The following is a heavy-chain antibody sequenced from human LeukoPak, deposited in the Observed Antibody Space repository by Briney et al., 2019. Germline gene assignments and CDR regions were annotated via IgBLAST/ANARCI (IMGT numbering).Heavy chain of an antibody. CDR2: INSSSGTI. J-gene: IGHJ6*04. CDR1: GFTVSSNY. D-gene: IGHD3-10*02. Sequence: AGGSLRLSCAAYGFTVSSNYMSWVRQAPGKGLEWVSYINSSSGTIYYADSVKGRFTISRDNAKNSLYLQMNSLRAEDTAVYYCAELGITMIGGVWGKGTTVTISS. V-gene: IGHV3-48*01. CDR3: AELGITMIGGV.